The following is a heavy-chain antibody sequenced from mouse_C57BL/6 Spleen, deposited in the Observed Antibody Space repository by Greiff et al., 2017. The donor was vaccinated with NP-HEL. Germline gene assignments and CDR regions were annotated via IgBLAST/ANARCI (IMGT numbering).Heavy chain of an antibody. J-gene: IGHJ2*01. V-gene: IGHV7-3*01. CDR2: IRNKANGYTT. CDR1: GFTFTDYY. CDR3: ARYATPTGTSLDY. D-gene: IGHD4-1*01. Sequence: EVKLVESGGGLVQPGGSLSLSCAASGFTFTDYYMSWVRQPPGKALEWLGFIRNKANGYTTEYSASVKGRFTISRDNSQSILYLQMNALRAEDSATYYCARYATPTGTSLDYWGQGTTLTVSS.